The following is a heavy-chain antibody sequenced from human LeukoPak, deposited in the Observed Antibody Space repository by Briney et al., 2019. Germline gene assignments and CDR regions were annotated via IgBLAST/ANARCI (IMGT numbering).Heavy chain of an antibody. CDR3: ARDDGYSSSFDAFDI. CDR1: GFTFSSYA. CDR2: ISYDGSNK. D-gene: IGHD6-6*01. V-gene: IGHV3-30*01. Sequence: PGGSLRLSCAASGFTFSSYAMHWVRQAPGKGLEWVAVISYDGSNKYYADSVKGRFTISRDNSKNTLYLQMNSLRAEDTAVYYCARDDGYSSSFDAFDIWGQGTMVTVSS. J-gene: IGHJ3*02.